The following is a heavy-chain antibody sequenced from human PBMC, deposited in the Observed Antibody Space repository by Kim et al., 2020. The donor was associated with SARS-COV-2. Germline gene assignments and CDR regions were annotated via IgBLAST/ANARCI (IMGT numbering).Heavy chain of an antibody. V-gene: IGHV3-30*02. CDR2: NK. Sequence: NKYYAYSVKGRFTISIDNSKNTLYLQMNSLRAEDTAVYYCAKDREWSLDYWGQGTLVTVSS. J-gene: IGHJ4*02. CDR3: AKDREWSLDY. D-gene: IGHD3-3*01.